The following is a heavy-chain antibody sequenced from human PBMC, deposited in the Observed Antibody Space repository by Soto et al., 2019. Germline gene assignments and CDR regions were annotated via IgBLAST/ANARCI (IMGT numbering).Heavy chain of an antibody. J-gene: IGHJ5*02. CDR1: GFTFSSYA. CDR3: ASRYYYVSGSYPFDP. CDR2: IYSGGST. V-gene: IGHV3-53*01. Sequence: GGSLRLSCAASGFTFSSYAMSWVRQAPGKGLEWVSVIYSGGSTYYADSVRGRFTISRDNSKNTLYLQMNSLRAEDTAVYYCASRYYYVSGSYPFDPWGQGTLVTVSS. D-gene: IGHD3-10*01.